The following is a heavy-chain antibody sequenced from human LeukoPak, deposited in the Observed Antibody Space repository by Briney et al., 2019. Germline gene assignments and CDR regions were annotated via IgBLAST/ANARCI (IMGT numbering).Heavy chain of an antibody. J-gene: IGHJ5*02. D-gene: IGHD4-11*01. CDR3: AREYDSRARFDP. Sequence: PGGSLRLSCAASGVTFSSHSMNWIRQAPGKGLEWISFIDYGGSPIYYADSVKGRFTISRDDAKNSLYLHMNSLRAEDTAIYYCAREYDSRARFDPSGPGTLVTVSS. CDR1: GVTFSSHS. CDR2: IDYGGSPI. V-gene: IGHV3-48*01.